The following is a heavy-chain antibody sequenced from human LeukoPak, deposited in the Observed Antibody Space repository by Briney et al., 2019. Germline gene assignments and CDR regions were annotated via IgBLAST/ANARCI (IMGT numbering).Heavy chain of an antibody. CDR3: ARDFWSGYGPRSNWFDP. J-gene: IGHJ5*02. CDR2: IYYSGST. D-gene: IGHD3-3*01. V-gene: IGHV4-39*02. Sequence: SETLSLTCIVSGGSISSSSYYWGWIRQPPGKGLEWIGSIYYSGSTYYNPSLKSRVTISVDTSKNQFSLKLSSVTAADTAVYYCARDFWSGYGPRSNWFDPWGQGTLVTVSS. CDR1: GGSISSSSYY.